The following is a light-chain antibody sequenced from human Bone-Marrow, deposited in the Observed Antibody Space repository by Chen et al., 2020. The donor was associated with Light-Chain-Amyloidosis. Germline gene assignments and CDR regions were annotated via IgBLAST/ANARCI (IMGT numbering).Light chain of an antibody. CDR3: GSYAGSNTVV. CDR2: EVN. V-gene: IGLV2-23*02. J-gene: IGLJ2*01. Sequence: QSALTQPASVSGSPGQSITISCTGSSSDVGNYNLVSWYQQHPGKAPKLMIFEVNKRPSGVSNRFSGSKSGNTASLTISGLLAEDEADYHCGSYAGSNTVVCGGGTKLTVL. CDR1: SSDVGNYNL.